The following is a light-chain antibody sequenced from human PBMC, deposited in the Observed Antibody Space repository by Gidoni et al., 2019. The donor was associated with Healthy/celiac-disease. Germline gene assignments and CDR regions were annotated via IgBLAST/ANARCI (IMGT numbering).Light chain of an antibody. Sequence: DIQMTQSPSSLSASVGDRVTITCQASQDISNYLNWYQQKPGKAPKLLIYDASNLETGVPSRFSGSGSGTDFTFTISSLQPEDIATYYCQQYDNLPSLNFGGGTKVESK. CDR1: QDISNY. CDR2: DAS. V-gene: IGKV1-33*01. J-gene: IGKJ4*01. CDR3: QQYDNLPSLN.